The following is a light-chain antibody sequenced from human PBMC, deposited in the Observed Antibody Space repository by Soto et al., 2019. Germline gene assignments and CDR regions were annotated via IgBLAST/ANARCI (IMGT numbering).Light chain of an antibody. Sequence: ELTQSPATLSVSPGERAPFFCRASEAFXTCLDWYQQKPGQAPRFLTYPASTSANGSPDSFSGSGSATEFTRTISSLHSDYCDSYYLQHYMKGRRTFGQGTKVDIK. J-gene: IGKJ1*01. CDR2: PAS. CDR3: QHYMKGRRT. CDR1: EAFXTC. V-gene: IGKV3-15*01.